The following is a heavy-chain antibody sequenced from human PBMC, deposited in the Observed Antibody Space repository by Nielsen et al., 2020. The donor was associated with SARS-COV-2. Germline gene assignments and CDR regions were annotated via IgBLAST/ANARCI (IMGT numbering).Heavy chain of an antibody. CDR3: ARDVNYYDSSGYFSY. CDR1: GFTFSSYA. V-gene: IGHV3-30*04. D-gene: IGHD3-22*01. J-gene: IGHJ4*02. CDR2: ISYDGSNK. Sequence: GGSLRLSCAASGFTFSSYAMRWVHQAPGKGLEWVAVISYDGSNKYYADSVKGRFTISRDNSKNTLYLQMNSLRAEDTAVYYCARDVNYYDSSGYFSYWGQGTLVTVSS.